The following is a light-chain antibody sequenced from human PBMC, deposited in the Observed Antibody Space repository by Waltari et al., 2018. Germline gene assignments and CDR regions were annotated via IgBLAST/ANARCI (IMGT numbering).Light chain of an antibody. CDR3: SSFTSSSTWRV. J-gene: IGLJ3*02. CDR1: SSDVGGYNY. Sequence: QSALTQPASVSGSPGQSITISCTGTSSDVGGYNYVSWYQQHPGKAPKLMIYDVTKLPSGVSPRFSGSRSGNTASRTISGLQAEDEADYYCSSFTSSSTWRVFGGGTKLTVL. V-gene: IGLV2-14*01. CDR2: DVT.